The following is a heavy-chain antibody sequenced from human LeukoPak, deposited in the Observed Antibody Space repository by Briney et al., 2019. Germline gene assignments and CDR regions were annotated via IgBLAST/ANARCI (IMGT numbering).Heavy chain of an antibody. D-gene: IGHD3-10*01. CDR1: GYSFTNYW. CDR3: VRLASGRALIYFEF. CDR2: IYPGDSDT. V-gene: IGHV5-51*01. Sequence: GESLKISCKVSGYSFTNYWIGWVRQMPGKGLEYMALIYPGDSDTRYNPSFQGQVTISADKSISTAYLQWSSLKASDTAMYYCVRLASGRALIYFEFWGQGTLVTVSS. J-gene: IGHJ4*02.